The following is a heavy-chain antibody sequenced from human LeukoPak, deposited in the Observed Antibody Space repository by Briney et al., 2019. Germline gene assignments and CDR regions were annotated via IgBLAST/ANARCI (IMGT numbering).Heavy chain of an antibody. Sequence: APVKVSCKVSGYSLSELSIHWVRQAPGKGLEWMGGFDPEDDEAIYVQSLEGRVTMTEDTSTDTAYMELSGLTSDDAAVYYCATDVTGTAPYDFWGQGTLVTVSS. J-gene: IGHJ4*02. CDR2: FDPEDDEA. D-gene: IGHD1-1*01. CDR1: GYSLSELS. V-gene: IGHV1-24*01. CDR3: ATDVTGTAPYDF.